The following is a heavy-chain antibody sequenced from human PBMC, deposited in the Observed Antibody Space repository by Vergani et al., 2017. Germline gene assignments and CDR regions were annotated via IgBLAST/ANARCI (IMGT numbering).Heavy chain of an antibody. CDR2: ISGSGGVT. V-gene: IGHV3-23*01. CDR3: AKDNVPGYYDSSGYCDY. Sequence: EVQLLESGGNLVQPGGSLRLSCAASGFTFTNFAMTWVRQAPGEGLEWVSGISGSGGVTYYADYVKGRFTISRDNSKNTMFLQMNNLRAEDTAVYYCAKDNVPGYYDSSGYCDYWGQGTLVTVSS. D-gene: IGHD3-22*01. J-gene: IGHJ4*02. CDR1: GFTFTNFA.